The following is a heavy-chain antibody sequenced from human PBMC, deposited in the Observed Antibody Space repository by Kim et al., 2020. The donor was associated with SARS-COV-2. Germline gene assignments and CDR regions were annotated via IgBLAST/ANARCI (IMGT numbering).Heavy chain of an antibody. V-gene: IGHV3-23*01. D-gene: IGHD3-10*01. CDR1: GFTFSSYA. CDR2: ISGSGGST. CDR3: AKDLRRGVRGVIFGLGGMDV. J-gene: IGHJ6*02. Sequence: GSLRLSCAASGFTFSSYAMSWVRQAPGKGLEWVSAISGSGGSTYYADSVKGRFTISRDNSKNTLYLQMNSLRAEDTAVYYCAKDLRRGVRGVIFGLGGMDVWGQGTTVTVSS.